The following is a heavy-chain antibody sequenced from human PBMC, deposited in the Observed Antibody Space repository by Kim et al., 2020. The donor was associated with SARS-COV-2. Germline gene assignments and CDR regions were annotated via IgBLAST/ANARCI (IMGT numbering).Heavy chain of an antibody. J-gene: IGHJ4*02. D-gene: IGHD6-13*01. V-gene: IGHV4-59*09. CDR3: ARGWGSSWEPFDY. Sequence: YNPSLKSRVTISVDTSKNQFSLKLSSVTAADTAVYYCARGWGSSWEPFDYWGQGTLVTVSS.